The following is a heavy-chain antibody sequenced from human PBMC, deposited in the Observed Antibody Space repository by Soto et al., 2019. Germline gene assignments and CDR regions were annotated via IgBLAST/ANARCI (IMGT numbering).Heavy chain of an antibody. J-gene: IGHJ6*02. V-gene: IGHV1-2*04. D-gene: IGHD4-4*01. CDR1: GYTFTGYY. Sequence: QVQLVQSGAEVKKPGASVKVSCKASGYTFTGYYMHWVRQAPGQGLEWMGWINPNSGGTNYAQKFQGWVIMTRDTYSSTAYMELSRLRSDETAVYYCARDGPYSNYQLGYYGMDVWGQGTTVTVSS. CDR2: INPNSGGT. CDR3: ARDGPYSNYQLGYYGMDV.